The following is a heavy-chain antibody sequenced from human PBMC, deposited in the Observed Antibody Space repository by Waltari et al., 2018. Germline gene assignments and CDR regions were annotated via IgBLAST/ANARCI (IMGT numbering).Heavy chain of an antibody. CDR2: INEGNGNT. V-gene: IGHV1-3*01. Sequence: QDQHVQSGAEVKKPGASVKVSCRASGYTFTNYAIHWVRQAPGQSLEWMGRINEGNGNTIYSQKFQGRITITRDTSSGTAYMELTSLRSEDTAVYYCARDLPYYDFLSGVGGGYFDPWGQGTLVTVSS. D-gene: IGHD3-3*01. CDR3: ARDLPYYDFLSGVGGGYFDP. CDR1: GYTFTNYA. J-gene: IGHJ5*02.